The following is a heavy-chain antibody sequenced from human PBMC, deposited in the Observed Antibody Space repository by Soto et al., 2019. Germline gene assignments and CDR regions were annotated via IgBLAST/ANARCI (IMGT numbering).Heavy chain of an antibody. CDR3: AKSLHLGELSPHPIDY. Sequence: LRLSCAASGFTFSSYAMSWVRQAPGKGLEWVSAISGSGGSTYYADSVKGRFTISRDNSKNTLYLQMNSLRAEDTAVYYCAKSLHLGELSPHPIDYWGQGTLVTVSS. CDR2: ISGSGGST. D-gene: IGHD3-16*02. V-gene: IGHV3-23*01. CDR1: GFTFSSYA. J-gene: IGHJ4*02.